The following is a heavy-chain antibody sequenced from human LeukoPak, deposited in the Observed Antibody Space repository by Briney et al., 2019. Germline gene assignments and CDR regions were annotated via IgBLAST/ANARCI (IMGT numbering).Heavy chain of an antibody. D-gene: IGHD1-14*01. CDR1: GGSISSGGYY. V-gene: IGHV4-31*03. CDR2: IDYSGST. J-gene: IGHJ6*02. CDR3: ARTGGLSYYYYGMDV. Sequence: SQTLSLTCTVSGGSISSGGYYWSWIRQHPGKGLEWIGYIDYSGSTYYNPSLKSRVTISVDTSKNQFSLKLSSVTAADTAVYYCARTGGLSYYYYGMDVWGQGTTVTVSS.